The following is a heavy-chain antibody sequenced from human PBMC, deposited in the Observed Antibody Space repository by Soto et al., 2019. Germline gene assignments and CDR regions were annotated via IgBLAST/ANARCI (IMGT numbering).Heavy chain of an antibody. J-gene: IGHJ4*02. V-gene: IGHV4-30-4*01. D-gene: IGHD3-3*01. CDR2: IYYSGST. Sequence: LSLTCTVSGGSISSGDYYWSWIRHPPGKGLEWIGYIYYSGSTYYNPSLKSRVTISVDTSKNQFSLKLSSVTAADTAVYYCARAEYYNFWNRILGYWGQGTLITVSS. CDR3: ARAEYYNFWNRILGY. CDR1: GGSISSGDYY.